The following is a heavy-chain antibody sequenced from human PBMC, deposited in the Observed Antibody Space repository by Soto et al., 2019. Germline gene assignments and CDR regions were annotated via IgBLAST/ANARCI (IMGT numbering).Heavy chain of an antibody. V-gene: IGHV3-30*18. Sequence: GGSLRLSCAASGFTFSSYGMHWVRQAPGKGLEWVAVISYDGSNKYYADSVKGRFTISRDNSKNTLYLQMNSLRAEDTAVYYCAKDPTYSSGWYVGKSNYYYYGMDVWGQGTTVTVS. CDR3: AKDPTYSSGWYVGKSNYYYYGMDV. CDR1: GFTFSSYG. D-gene: IGHD6-19*01. CDR2: ISYDGSNK. J-gene: IGHJ6*02.